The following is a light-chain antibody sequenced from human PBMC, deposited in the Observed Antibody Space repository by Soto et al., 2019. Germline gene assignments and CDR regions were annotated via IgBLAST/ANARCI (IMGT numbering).Light chain of an antibody. CDR1: QRVSSN. CDR2: GAS. V-gene: IGKV3-20*01. Sequence: EIVLPQSPGTLSLSPGASATLSCRASQRVSSNVAWYQQKPGQANRLLLYGASARATGIPDRFSGSGSGTDFTLTITRLEPEESAVYFCKKYTGPPTTVGHGTRLEIK. CDR3: KKYTGPPTT. J-gene: IGKJ5*01.